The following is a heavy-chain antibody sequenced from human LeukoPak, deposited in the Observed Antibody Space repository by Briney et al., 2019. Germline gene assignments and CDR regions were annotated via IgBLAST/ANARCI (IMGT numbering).Heavy chain of an antibody. CDR1: GGSFSGYY. CDR3: ARGGGSYSDY. V-gene: IGHV4-34*01. D-gene: IGHD1-26*01. J-gene: IGHJ4*02. CDR2: INHSGST. Sequence: PSETLSLTCAGYGGSFSGYYWSWIRQPPGKGLEWIGEINHSGSTNYNPSLKSRVTISVDTSKNQFSLKLSSVTAADTAVYYCARGGGSYSDYWGQGTLVTVSS.